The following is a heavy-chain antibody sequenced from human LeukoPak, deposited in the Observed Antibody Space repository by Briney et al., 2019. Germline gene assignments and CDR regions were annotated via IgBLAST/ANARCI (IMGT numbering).Heavy chain of an antibody. CDR1: GFTFSSYW. Sequence: GGSLRLSCAASGFTFSSYWMSWVRQAPGKGPEFVANIKEDGSEKSYVDSVKGRFTISRDNAKKSVSLQMSSLRVEDTAVYYCARDPGYSAFDVWGQGTLVTVSS. CDR3: ARDPGYSAFDV. CDR2: IKEDGSEK. D-gene: IGHD3-9*01. V-gene: IGHV3-7*01. J-gene: IGHJ4*02.